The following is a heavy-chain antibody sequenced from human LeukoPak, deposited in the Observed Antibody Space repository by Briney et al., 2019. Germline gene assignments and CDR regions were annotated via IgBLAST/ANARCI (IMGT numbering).Heavy chain of an antibody. J-gene: IGHJ5*02. CDR3: ARVALTEGDYDWFDP. Sequence: ASETLSLTCTVSGDSISSYYWSWIRQPPGKGLEWIGYIYHSGNTNSNPSLKSRVTISVDTSKNQFSLKLSSVTAADTAVYYCARVALTEGDYDWFDPWGQGTLVTVSS. V-gene: IGHV4-59*12. CDR2: IYHSGNT. D-gene: IGHD4-17*01. CDR1: GDSISSYY.